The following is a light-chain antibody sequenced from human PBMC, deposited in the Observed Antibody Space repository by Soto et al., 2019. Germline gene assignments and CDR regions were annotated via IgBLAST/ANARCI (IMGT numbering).Light chain of an antibody. V-gene: IGKV3-20*01. CDR2: GAS. CDR3: QQYGSSPST. Sequence: EIVMTQSPATLSVSPGDRATLSCRASQSVTSNLAWYQQKPGQAPRLLIYGASSRATGIPDRFSGSGSGTDFTLTIIRLEPEDFAVYYCQQYGSSPSTFGQGTRLEIK. J-gene: IGKJ5*01. CDR1: QSVTSN.